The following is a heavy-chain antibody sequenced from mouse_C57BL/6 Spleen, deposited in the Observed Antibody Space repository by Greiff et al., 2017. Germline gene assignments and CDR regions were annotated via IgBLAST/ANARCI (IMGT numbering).Heavy chain of an antibody. Sequence: EVKLVESGGGLVQPGGSMKLSCAASGFTFSDAWMDWVRQSPEKGLEWVAEIRNKANNHATYYAESVKGRFTISRDDSKISVYLQMNSLRAEDTGIYYCTRAPTGTGYYFDYWGQGTTLTVSS. CDR3: TRAPTGTGYYFDY. CDR1: GFTFSDAW. CDR2: IRNKANNHAT. D-gene: IGHD4-1*02. J-gene: IGHJ2*01. V-gene: IGHV6-6*01.